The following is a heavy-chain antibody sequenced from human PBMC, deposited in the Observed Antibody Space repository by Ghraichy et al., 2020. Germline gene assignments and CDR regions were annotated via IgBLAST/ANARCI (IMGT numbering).Heavy chain of an antibody. D-gene: IGHD1-14*01. V-gene: IGHV3-33*01. J-gene: IGHJ5*02. CDR1: GFTFSTYG. CDR2: IWFDGSNV. Sequence: GGSLRLSCAASGFTFSTYGMHWVRQAPGKGLEGLAVIWFDGSNVFYADSVKGRFSISRDNSKGTFYLQMDGLRAEDTAVYYCAGAYHQGWLDPWGQGTLVTVSS. CDR3: AGAYHQGWLDP.